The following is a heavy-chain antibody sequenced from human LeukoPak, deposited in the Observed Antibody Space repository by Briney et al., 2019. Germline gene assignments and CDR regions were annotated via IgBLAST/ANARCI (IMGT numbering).Heavy chain of an antibody. CDR2: ISSSSHYI. V-gene: IGHV3-21*01. CDR1: GFTFSSYS. D-gene: IGHD4-23*01. CDR3: ARDTVVTRYYYYYYMDV. Sequence: GGSLRLSCAASGFTFSSYSLNWVRQAPGMGLEWVSSISSSSHYIYYADSVKGRFTISRDNAKNSLYLQMNSLRAEDTAVYYCARDTVVTRYYYYYYMDVWGKGTTVTVSS. J-gene: IGHJ6*03.